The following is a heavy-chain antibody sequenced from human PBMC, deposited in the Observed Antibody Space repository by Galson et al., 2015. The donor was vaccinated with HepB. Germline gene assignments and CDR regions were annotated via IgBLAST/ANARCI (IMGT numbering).Heavy chain of an antibody. D-gene: IGHD1-1*01. CDR2: ITSDSSYI. J-gene: IGHJ2*01. CDR3: AREGGTRYKSPFDWYFDL. Sequence: SLRLSCAASGFTFSSYNMNWVRQAPGKGLEWVSSITSDSSYIYYADSLKGRFTISRDNAKNSLYLHMNSLRADDTAVYYCAREGGTRYKSPFDWYFDLWGRGTLVTVSS. V-gene: IGHV3-21*01. CDR1: GFTFSSYN.